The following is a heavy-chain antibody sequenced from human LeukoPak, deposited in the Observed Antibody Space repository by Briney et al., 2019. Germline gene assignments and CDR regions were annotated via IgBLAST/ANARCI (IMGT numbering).Heavy chain of an antibody. Sequence: GGSLRLSCAASGFTFSSYWMHWVRQAPGKGLVWVSRINSDGSSTSYADSVKGRFTISRDNAKNTLYLQMNSLRAEDTAVYYCARDLGSYDYVWGSYRYINVRDYWGQGTLVTVSS. CDR3: ARDLGSYDYVWGSYRYINVRDY. CDR2: INSDGSST. CDR1: GFTFSSYW. V-gene: IGHV3-74*01. J-gene: IGHJ4*02. D-gene: IGHD3-16*02.